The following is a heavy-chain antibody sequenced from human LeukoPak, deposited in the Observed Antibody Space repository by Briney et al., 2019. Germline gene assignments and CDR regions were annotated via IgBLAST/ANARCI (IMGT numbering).Heavy chain of an antibody. J-gene: IGHJ4*02. CDR3: ARDQLAVAGTDY. CDR2: ISSSSATM. CDR1: GFTFRDSG. Sequence: GGSLRLSCAASGFTFRDSGMNWVRQVPGKGLEWVPYISSSSATMNYADSVKGRFTISRDNAKNSLYLQMNSLRAEDTAVYYCARDQLAVAGTDYWGQGTLVTVSS. D-gene: IGHD6-19*01. V-gene: IGHV3-48*01.